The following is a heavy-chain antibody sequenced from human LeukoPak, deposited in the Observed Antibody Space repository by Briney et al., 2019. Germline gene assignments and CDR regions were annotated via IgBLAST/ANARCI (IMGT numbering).Heavy chain of an antibody. Sequence: GGSLRLSCAASGFTFSNYGMHWVRQAAGKGLEWVAFIRYDGSNRYHADSVKGRFTISRDNSKNTLFLQMTSLRGEDTAVYYCARARITMVRGVIYYFDYWGQGTLVTVSS. CDR2: IRYDGSNR. CDR3: ARARITMVRGVIYYFDY. V-gene: IGHV3-30*02. D-gene: IGHD3-10*01. J-gene: IGHJ4*02. CDR1: GFTFSNYG.